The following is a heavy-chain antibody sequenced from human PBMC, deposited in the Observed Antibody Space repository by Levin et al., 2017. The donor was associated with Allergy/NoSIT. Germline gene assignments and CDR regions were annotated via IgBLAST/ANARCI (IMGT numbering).Heavy chain of an antibody. J-gene: IGHJ4*02. CDR2: IYTSGST. D-gene: IGHD3-3*01. CDR1: GGSISSYY. CDR3: ARESGHYDFWSGYYTTSPHFDY. Sequence: SQTLSLTCTVSGGSISSYYWSWIRQPAGKGLEWIGRIYTSGSTNYNPSLKSRVTMSVDTSKNQFSLKLSSVTAADTAVYYCARESGHYDFWSGYYTTSPHFDYWGQGTLVTVSS. V-gene: IGHV4-4*07.